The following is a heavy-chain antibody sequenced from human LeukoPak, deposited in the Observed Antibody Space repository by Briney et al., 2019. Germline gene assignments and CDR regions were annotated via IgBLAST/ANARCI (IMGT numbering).Heavy chain of an antibody. CDR2: IYYSGST. Sequence: SETLSLTCTVSGGSISSGDYYWGWIRQPPGKGLEWIGYIYYSGSTYYNPSLKSRVTISVDTSKNQFSLKLSSVTAADTAVYYCARLYSYGYEVVDYWGQGTLVTVSS. V-gene: IGHV4-30-4*01. D-gene: IGHD5-18*01. CDR1: GGSISSGDYY. J-gene: IGHJ4*02. CDR3: ARLYSYGYEVVDY.